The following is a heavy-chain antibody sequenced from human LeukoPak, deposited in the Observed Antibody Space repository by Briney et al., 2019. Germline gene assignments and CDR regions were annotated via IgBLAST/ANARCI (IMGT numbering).Heavy chain of an antibody. V-gene: IGHV1-69*04. J-gene: IGHJ4*02. Sequence: SVKVSCKASGGTFSSYAISWVRQAPGQGLEWMGRIIPIFGIANYAQKFQGRVTITADKSTSTAYMELSSLRSEDPGVYYCARALEAGGDDSLLGYWGQGTLVTVPS. CDR1: GGTFSSYA. CDR2: IIPIFGIA. CDR3: ARALEAGGDDSLLGY. D-gene: IGHD3-22*01.